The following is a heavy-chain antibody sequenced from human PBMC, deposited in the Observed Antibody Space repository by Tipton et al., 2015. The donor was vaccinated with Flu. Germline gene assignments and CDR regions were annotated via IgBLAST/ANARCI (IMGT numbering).Heavy chain of an antibody. CDR3: ARRDCSNYVSEPKNWFDP. CDR2: IHKTGNT. J-gene: IGHJ5*02. CDR1: GDSIGSDYY. V-gene: IGHV4-38-2*01. Sequence: TLSLTCSVSGDSIGSDYYWAWIRQPPGKGLEWIGNIHKTGNTYYNASLTSRVTISVDRSKNQFSLRLTSVTAADTAVYYCARRDCSNYVSEPKNWFDPWGQGTLVTVSS. D-gene: IGHD4-11*01.